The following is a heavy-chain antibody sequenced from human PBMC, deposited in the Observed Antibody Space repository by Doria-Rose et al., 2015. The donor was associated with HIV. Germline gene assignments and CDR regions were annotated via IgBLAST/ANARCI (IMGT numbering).Heavy chain of an antibody. CDR3: ARMGSYRELDY. J-gene: IGHJ4*02. V-gene: IGHV4-31*02. CDR1: GDSVSSRGYY. CDR2: TYYTGTS. D-gene: IGHD3-3*01. Sequence: GDSVSSRGYYWNWIRPVPGKGLESLGYTYYTGTSDYSPSLKSRLNMAVDTSKNQFSLKLSFVTVADTAVYYCARMGSYRELDYWGQGALVIVAA.